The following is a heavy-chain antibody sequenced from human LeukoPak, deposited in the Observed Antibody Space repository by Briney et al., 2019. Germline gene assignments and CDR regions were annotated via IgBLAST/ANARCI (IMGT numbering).Heavy chain of an antibody. CDR3: ARDRAYWYFDL. CDR1: GGSISGQY. CDR2: IFYSGST. V-gene: IGHV4-59*11. J-gene: IGHJ2*01. Sequence: PSETLSLTCTVSGGSISGQYWRWIRPPPGKGLEWIGNIFYSGSTNYSPSLKSRVTISLDTSKTQFSLKLSSVTAADTAVYYCARDRAYWYFDLWGRGTLVTVSS.